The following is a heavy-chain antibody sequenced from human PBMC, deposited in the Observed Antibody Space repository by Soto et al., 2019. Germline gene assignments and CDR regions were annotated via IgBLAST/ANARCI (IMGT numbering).Heavy chain of an antibody. CDR1: GGSISSGGYS. V-gene: IGHV4-30-2*01. CDR3: ARESRSSRYDSSGYSQFWF. Sequence: SETLSLTCAVSGGSISSGGYSWSWIRQPPGKGLEWIGYIFQSGSTYYNPSLKSRVTISVDWSKNQFALELSSVTAADTAVYYCARESRSSRYDSSGYSQFWF. J-gene: IGHJ5*01. CDR2: IFQSGST. D-gene: IGHD3-22*01.